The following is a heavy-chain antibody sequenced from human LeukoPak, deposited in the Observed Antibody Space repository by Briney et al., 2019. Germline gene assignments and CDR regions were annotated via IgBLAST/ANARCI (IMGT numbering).Heavy chain of an antibody. Sequence: PSQTLSLTCTVSGGSISSGSYYWSWIRQPAGKGLEWIGRIYTSGGTNYNPSLKSRVTISVDTSKNQSSLKLSSVTAADTAVYYCAREIDYGGNSDYWGQGTLVTVSS. J-gene: IGHJ4*02. CDR1: GGSISSGSYY. CDR3: AREIDYGGNSDY. CDR2: IYTSGGT. D-gene: IGHD4-23*01. V-gene: IGHV4-61*02.